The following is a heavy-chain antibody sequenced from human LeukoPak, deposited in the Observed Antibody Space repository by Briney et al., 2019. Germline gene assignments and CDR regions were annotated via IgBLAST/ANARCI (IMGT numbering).Heavy chain of an antibody. Sequence: GGSLRLSCAASGFTFSGSAMRWVRQASGKGLEWVGRIRSKANSYATAYAASVKGRFTISRDDSKNTAYLQMNSLKTEDTAVYYCTRHGPEDYYDSSGYPNDYWGQGALVTVSS. V-gene: IGHV3-73*01. CDR2: IRSKANSYAT. CDR3: TRHGPEDYYDSSGYPNDY. CDR1: GFTFSGSA. J-gene: IGHJ4*02. D-gene: IGHD3-22*01.